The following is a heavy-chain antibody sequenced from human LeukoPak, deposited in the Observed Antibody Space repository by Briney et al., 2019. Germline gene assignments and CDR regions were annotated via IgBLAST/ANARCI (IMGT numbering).Heavy chain of an antibody. CDR3: ASSGSYAPLDY. Sequence: GGSLRLSCTASGFTFGDYAMSWFRQAPGKGLEWVGFIRSKAYGGTTEYAASVKGRFTISRDDSKSIAYLQMNSLKTEDTAVYFCASSGSYAPLDYWGQGTLVIVSS. CDR1: GFTFGDYA. V-gene: IGHV3-49*03. CDR2: IRSKAYGGTT. D-gene: IGHD1-26*01. J-gene: IGHJ4*02.